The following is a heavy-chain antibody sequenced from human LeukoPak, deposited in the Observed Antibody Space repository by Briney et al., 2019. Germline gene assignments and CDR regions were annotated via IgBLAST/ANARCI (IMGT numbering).Heavy chain of an antibody. CDR2: IRSKAYGGTT. J-gene: IGHJ4*02. CDR3: TRPFDYGDYLPFDY. V-gene: IGHV3-49*01. Sequence: GGSPRLSCTASGFTFGDYAMSWFRQAPGKGLEWVGFIRSKAYGGTTEYAASVKGRFTISRDGSKSIAYLQMNSLKTEDTAVYYCTRPFDYGDYLPFDYWGQGTLVTVSS. D-gene: IGHD4-17*01. CDR1: GFTFGDYA.